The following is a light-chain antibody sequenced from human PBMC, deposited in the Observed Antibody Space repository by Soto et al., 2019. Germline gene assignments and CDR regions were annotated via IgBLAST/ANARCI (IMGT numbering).Light chain of an antibody. V-gene: IGKV3-20*01. J-gene: IGKJ1*01. Sequence: EIVLTQSPGTLSLSPGERATLSCRASQSVSSSYLAWYQQTPGQAPRLLIYGAFKRATGIPDRFSGSGSGTEFTLTISSLQSEDFAVYYCQQYSNWPPGTFGQGTKVDIK. CDR2: GAF. CDR3: QQYSNWPPGT. CDR1: QSVSSSY.